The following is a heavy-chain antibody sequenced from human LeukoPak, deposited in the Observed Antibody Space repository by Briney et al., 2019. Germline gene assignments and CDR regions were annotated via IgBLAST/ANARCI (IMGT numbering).Heavy chain of an antibody. CDR2: ISWNSGTT. Sequence: GGSLRLSCAASGFTFDDYALHWVRQAPGKGLEWVSGISWNSGTTHYADSVKGRFTISGDNSKNTLYLQMNSLRPEDTAVYYCATKYGESWGQGTLVTVSS. V-gene: IGHV3-9*01. J-gene: IGHJ5*02. CDR1: GFTFDDYA. CDR3: ATKYGES. D-gene: IGHD4/OR15-4a*01.